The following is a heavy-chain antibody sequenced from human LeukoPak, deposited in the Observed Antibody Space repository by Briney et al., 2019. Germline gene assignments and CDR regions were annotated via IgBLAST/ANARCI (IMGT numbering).Heavy chain of an antibody. D-gene: IGHD1-26*01. V-gene: IGHV1-2*02. CDR1: GYTFTGYY. CDR2: VNPNSGGT. Sequence: ASVKVSCKASGYTFTGYYMHWVRQAPGQGLEWMGWVNPNSGGTNYAQKFQGRVTMTRDTSISTAYMELSRLRSDDTAVYYCARDGESYRHTDYWGQGTLVTVSS. J-gene: IGHJ4*02. CDR3: ARDGESYRHTDY.